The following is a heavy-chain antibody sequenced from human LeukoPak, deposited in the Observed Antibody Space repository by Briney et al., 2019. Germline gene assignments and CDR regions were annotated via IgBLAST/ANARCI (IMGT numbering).Heavy chain of an antibody. Sequence: GGSLRLSCAASGFTFSSYAMSWVRQAPGKGLEWVSTISGSGDSRYYADSVKGRFTISRDNSKNTLYLQMNSLRAEDTAVYYCARDRGYSCGYWGQGTLVTVSS. D-gene: IGHD5-18*01. CDR1: GFTFSSYA. V-gene: IGHV3-23*01. CDR2: ISGSGDSR. CDR3: ARDRGYSCGY. J-gene: IGHJ4*02.